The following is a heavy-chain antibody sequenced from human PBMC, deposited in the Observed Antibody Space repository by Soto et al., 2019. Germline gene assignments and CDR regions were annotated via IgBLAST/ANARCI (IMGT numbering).Heavy chain of an antibody. Sequence: PGGSLRLSCAASGFTFSDYYMSWIRQAPGKGLEWVSYISSSSSYTNYADSVKGRFTISRDNAKNSLYLQMNSLRVEDTAVYYCARAPWYDFCSGYYHPWGQGTMVTVSS. V-gene: IGHV3-11*06. J-gene: IGHJ3*01. D-gene: IGHD3-3*01. CDR1: GFTFSDYY. CDR3: ARAPWYDFCSGYYHP. CDR2: ISSSSSYT.